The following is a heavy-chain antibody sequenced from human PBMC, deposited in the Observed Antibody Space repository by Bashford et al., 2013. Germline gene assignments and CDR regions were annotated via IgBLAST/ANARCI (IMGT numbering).Heavy chain of an antibody. CDR1: GASISRYY. Sequence: SETLSLTCTVSGASISRYYWSWIRQPPGKGLEWIGCISDKGSTNYNPSLQSRVTISVDTSSNQFSLKLTSVTTSDTAVYYCARHYTSDPFDHWAREPGHRLL. D-gene: IGHD4-11*01. CDR2: ISDKGST. CDR3: ARHYTSDPFDH. V-gene: IGHV4-59*01. J-gene: IGHJ4*02.